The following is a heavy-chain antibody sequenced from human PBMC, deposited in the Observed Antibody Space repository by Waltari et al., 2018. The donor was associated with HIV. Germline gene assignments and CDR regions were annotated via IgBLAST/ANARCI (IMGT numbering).Heavy chain of an antibody. V-gene: IGHV1-3*01. Sequence: QVQLVQSGAEVKKPGASVKVSCKASGYTFTSYAMHWVRQAPGQRLEWMGWINAGNGNTKYSQKFQGRVTITRDTSASTAYMELSSLRSEDTAVYYCARGAMYYYDSSGYYGPPAYFDYWGQGTLVTVSS. CDR1: GYTFTSYA. CDR3: ARGAMYYYDSSGYYGPPAYFDY. D-gene: IGHD3-22*01. CDR2: INAGNGNT. J-gene: IGHJ4*02.